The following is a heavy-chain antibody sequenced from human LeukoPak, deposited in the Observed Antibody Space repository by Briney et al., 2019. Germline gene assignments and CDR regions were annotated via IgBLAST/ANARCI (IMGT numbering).Heavy chain of an antibody. Sequence: PSETLSLTCTVSGGSISSSGHYGVWIRQPPGKGLEWIGSIYYSGSTYYNPSLKSRVTISADTSKNQFSLKLSSVTAADTAVYYCARGSYGGYVGVVDYWGQGTLVTVSS. V-gene: IGHV4-39*01. J-gene: IGHJ4*02. CDR2: IYYSGST. CDR3: ARGSYGGYVGVVDY. D-gene: IGHD5-12*01. CDR1: GGSISSSGHY.